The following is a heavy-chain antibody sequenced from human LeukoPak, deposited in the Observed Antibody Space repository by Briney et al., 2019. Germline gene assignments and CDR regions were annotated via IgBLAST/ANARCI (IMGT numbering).Heavy chain of an antibody. CDR2: ISSSSSYI. CDR3: ARDVSGTTRGINWFDP. D-gene: IGHD1-7*01. Sequence: GWSLRVSCTASGFTFSSYSMNWVRQAPGKGLEWVSSISSSSSYIYYADSVKGRFTISRDNAKNSLYLQMNSLRAEDTAVYYCARDVSGTTRGINWFDPWGQGTLVTVSS. V-gene: IGHV3-21*01. J-gene: IGHJ5*02. CDR1: GFTFSSYS.